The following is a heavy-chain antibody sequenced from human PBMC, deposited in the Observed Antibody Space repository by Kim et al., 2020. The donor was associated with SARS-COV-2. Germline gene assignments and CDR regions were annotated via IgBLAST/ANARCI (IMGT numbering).Heavy chain of an antibody. V-gene: IGHV4-34*01. CDR2: INHSGST. CDR3: ARAGGWLQLRNPSGGDY. CDR1: GGSFSGYY. J-gene: IGHJ4*02. Sequence: SETLSLTCAVYGGSFSGYYWSWIRQPPGKGLEWIGEINHSGSTNYNPSLKSRVTISVDTSKNQFSLKLSSVTAADTAVYYCARAGGWLQLRNPSGGDYWGQGTLVTVSS. D-gene: IGHD5-12*01.